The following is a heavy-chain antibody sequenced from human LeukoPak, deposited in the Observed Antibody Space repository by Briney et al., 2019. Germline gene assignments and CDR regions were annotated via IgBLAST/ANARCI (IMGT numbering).Heavy chain of an antibody. J-gene: IGHJ4*02. CDR2: IYTTGST. V-gene: IGHV4-61*02. Sequence: SETLSLTCTVSGDSISSGSYFWSWIRQPAGKGLEWIGRIYTTGSTNYNPSLKSRVTISVDTSKNQFSLKLSSVTAADTAVYYCARPANAGSLFDYWGPGTLVTVSS. CDR1: GDSISSGSYF. CDR3: ARPANAGSLFDY. D-gene: IGHD6-13*01.